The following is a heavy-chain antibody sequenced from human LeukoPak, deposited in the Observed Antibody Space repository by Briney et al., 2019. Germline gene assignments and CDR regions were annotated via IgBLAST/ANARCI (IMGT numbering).Heavy chain of an antibody. J-gene: IGHJ3*02. CDR3: ARRDINGAKHQLVGVVAFDI. CDR2: IIPIFGTA. V-gene: IGHV1-69*05. CDR1: GGTFSIYA. D-gene: IGHD6-13*01. Sequence: GSSVKLSCKASGGTFSIYAIIWVRQAPGQGLEWMGVIIPIFGTANYAQKFQGRVTITTDESSSTAYMKLSSLRSEDTAVYYCARRDINGAKHQLVGVVAFDIWGQGKMVTVSS.